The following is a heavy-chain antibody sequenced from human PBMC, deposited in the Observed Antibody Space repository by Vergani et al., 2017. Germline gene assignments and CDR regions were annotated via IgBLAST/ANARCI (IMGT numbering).Heavy chain of an antibody. D-gene: IGHD3-10*01. CDR2: INHSGST. CDR1: GGSFSGYY. J-gene: IGHJ4*02. CDR3: ARGLYSYYWDDY. V-gene: IGHV4-34*01. Sequence: QVQLQQWGAGLLKPSETLSLTCAVYGGSFSGYYWSWIRQPPGKGLGWIGEINHSGSTNYNPSLKSRVTISVDTSKNQFSLKLSSVTAADTAVYYCARGLYSYYWDDYWGQGTLVTVSS.